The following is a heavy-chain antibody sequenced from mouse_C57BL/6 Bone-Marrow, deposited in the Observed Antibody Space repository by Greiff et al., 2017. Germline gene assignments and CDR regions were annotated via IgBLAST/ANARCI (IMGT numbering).Heavy chain of an antibody. CDR1: GYTFTSYG. Sequence: QVQLQQSGAELARPGASVKLSCKASGYTFTSYGISWVKQRTGQGLEWIGEIYPRSGNTYYNEKFKGKATLTADKSSSTAYMELRSLTSEDSAVYFWARRGYDYEGYFDVWGTGTTVTVSS. J-gene: IGHJ1*03. V-gene: IGHV1-81*01. CDR3: ARRGYDYEGYFDV. D-gene: IGHD2-4*01. CDR2: IYPRSGNT.